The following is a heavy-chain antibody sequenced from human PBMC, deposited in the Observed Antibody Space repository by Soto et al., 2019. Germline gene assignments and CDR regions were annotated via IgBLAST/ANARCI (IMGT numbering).Heavy chain of an antibody. J-gene: IGHJ6*02. D-gene: IGHD3-22*01. V-gene: IGHV1-69*13. CDR1: GGTFSSYA. Sequence: SVKVSCKASGGTFSSYAISWVRQAPGQGLEWMGGIIPIFGTANYAQKFQGRVTITADESTSTAYMELSSLRSEDTAVYYCARAEYYYDSSGYNSYYYGMDVWGQGTTVTVSS. CDR3: ARAEYYYDSSGYNSYYYGMDV. CDR2: IIPIFGTA.